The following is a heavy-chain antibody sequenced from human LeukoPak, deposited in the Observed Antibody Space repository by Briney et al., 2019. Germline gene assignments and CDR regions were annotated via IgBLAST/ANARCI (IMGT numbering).Heavy chain of an antibody. CDR1: GFTVSSNY. D-gene: IGHD3-10*01. CDR2: ISGSGGST. Sequence: PGGSLRLSCAASGFTVSSNYMSWVRQAPGKGLEWVSAISGSGGSTYYADSVKGRFTISRDNSKNTLYLQMNSLRAEDTAVYYCAKVSGPYYFDYWGQGTLVTVSS. V-gene: IGHV3-23*01. CDR3: AKVSGPYYFDY. J-gene: IGHJ4*02.